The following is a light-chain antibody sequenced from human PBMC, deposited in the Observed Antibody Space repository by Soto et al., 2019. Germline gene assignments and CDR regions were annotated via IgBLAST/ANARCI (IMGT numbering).Light chain of an antibody. CDR1: QSLRDKY. CDR2: GAS. Sequence: EIVLTQSPGTLSLSPGERATLSCRASQSLRDKYVAWYQQKPGQSPRLLIFGASNRATGIPDRFSGSGSGTDFTLTISRLEPEDFATYYCQQLYNYPRTFGQGTKVELK. V-gene: IGKV3-20*01. CDR3: QQLYNYPRT. J-gene: IGKJ1*01.